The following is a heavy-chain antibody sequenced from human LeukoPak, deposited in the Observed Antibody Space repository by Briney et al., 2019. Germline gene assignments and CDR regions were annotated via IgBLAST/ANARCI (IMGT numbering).Heavy chain of an antibody. CDR3: ARDPTYYDSSGYHY. V-gene: IGHV3-74*01. D-gene: IGHD3-22*01. Sequence: PGGSLRLSCAASRVTLSSYWMHWVRQAPGKGLVWVSRINTGGSSTSYADSVKGRFTISRDNAKNTLYLQMNSLRAEDTAVYYCARDPTYYDSSGYHYWGQGTLVTVSS. CDR1: RVTLSSYW. CDR2: INTGGSST. J-gene: IGHJ4*02.